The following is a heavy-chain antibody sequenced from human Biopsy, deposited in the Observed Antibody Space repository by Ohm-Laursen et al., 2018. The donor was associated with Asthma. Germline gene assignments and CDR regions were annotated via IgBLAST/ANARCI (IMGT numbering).Heavy chain of an antibody. CDR3: AREVGATRYDP. V-gene: IGHV1-3*01. CDR1: GYTFTSNA. J-gene: IGHJ5*02. D-gene: IGHD1-26*01. CDR2: LNPVNGNT. Sequence: SVKVSCKASGYTFTSNAIHWMRQAPGQSLEWMAWLNPVNGNTKYSQQFQGRVTITRDTSASTAYMELSSLTSEDTAVFYCAREVGATRYDPWGQGTLVAVSS.